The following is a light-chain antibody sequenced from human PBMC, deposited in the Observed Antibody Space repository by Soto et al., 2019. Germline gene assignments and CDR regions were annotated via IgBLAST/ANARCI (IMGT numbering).Light chain of an antibody. Sequence: SALTQPPSASGTPGQIVAISCSGSSSNIGSNTVTWYQQLPGTAPNLLIYSTSQRSSGVPGRFSGSKSGASASLSISGLQSEDEADYYCAAWDDRLDVYVFGTGTKVTVL. V-gene: IGLV1-44*01. CDR3: AAWDDRLDVYV. CDR2: STS. J-gene: IGLJ1*01. CDR1: SSNIGSNT.